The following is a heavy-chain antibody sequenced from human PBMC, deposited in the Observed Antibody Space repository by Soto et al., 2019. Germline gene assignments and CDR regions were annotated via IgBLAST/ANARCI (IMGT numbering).Heavy chain of an antibody. CDR1: GYSFTSYW. CDR2: IYPGDSDT. V-gene: IGHV5-51*01. Sequence: PGESLKISCKGSGYSFTSYWIGWVRQMPGKGLEWMGIIYPGDSDTRYSPSFQGQVTISADKSISTAYLQWSSLEASDTAMYYCARVPGSGSYYYYYYGMDVWGQGTTVTVSS. J-gene: IGHJ6*02. D-gene: IGHD3-10*01. CDR3: ARVPGSGSYYYYYYGMDV.